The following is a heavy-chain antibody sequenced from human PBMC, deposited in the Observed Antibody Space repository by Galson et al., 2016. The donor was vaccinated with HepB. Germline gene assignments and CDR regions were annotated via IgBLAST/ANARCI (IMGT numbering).Heavy chain of an antibody. V-gene: IGHV4-59*01. D-gene: IGHD1-26*01. CDR1: GGSIRNYY. J-gene: IGHJ2*01. CDR2: IYYSGTT. CDR3: AREMSGSQYRHWYFDL. Sequence: SETLSLTCSVSGGSIRNYYWNWIRQPPGRGLEWIGYIYYSGTTAYNPSLKSRVTISVDRSKNQFSLSLNSMTAADTAVYYCAREMSGSQYRHWYFDLWGRGTLVTVSS.